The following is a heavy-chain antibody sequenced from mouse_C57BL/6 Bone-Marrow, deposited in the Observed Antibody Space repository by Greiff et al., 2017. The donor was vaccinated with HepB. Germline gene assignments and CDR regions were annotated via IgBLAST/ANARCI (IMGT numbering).Heavy chain of an antibody. CDR2: ISYDGSN. CDR1: GYSITSGYY. Sequence: DVQLQESGPGLVKPSQSLSLTCSVTGYSITSGYYWNWIRQFPGNKLEWMGYISYDGSNNYNPSLKNRISITRDTSKNQFFLKLNSVTTEDTATYYCARDGGIFFDYWGQGTTLTVSS. CDR3: ARDGGIFFDY. J-gene: IGHJ2*01. V-gene: IGHV3-6*01.